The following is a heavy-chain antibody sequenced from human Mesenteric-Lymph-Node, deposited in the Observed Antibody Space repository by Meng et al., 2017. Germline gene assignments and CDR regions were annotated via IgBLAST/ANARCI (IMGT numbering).Heavy chain of an antibody. Sequence: GESVKISCAASGFTFSSYGMHWVRQAPGKGLEWVAVIWYDGSNKYYADSVKGRFTISRDNSKNTLYLQMNSLRAEDTAVYYCARDRFKTHGPEYDSSGYAYWGQGTLVTVSS. CDR3: ARDRFKTHGPEYDSSGYAY. V-gene: IGHV3-30*19. J-gene: IGHJ4*02. D-gene: IGHD3-22*01. CDR1: GFTFSSYG. CDR2: IWYDGSNK.